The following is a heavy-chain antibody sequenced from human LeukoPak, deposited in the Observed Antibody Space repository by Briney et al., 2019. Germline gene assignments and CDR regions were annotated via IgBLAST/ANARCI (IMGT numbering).Heavy chain of an antibody. CDR1: GYSFTSYW. CDR3: ARLYCSGGSCTGGFDY. Sequence: GESLKISCKGSGYSFTSYWIGWVRQMPXXXXXXXXXXXXGDSDTRYSPSFQGQVTISADKSISTAYLQWSSLKASDTAMYYCARLYCSGGSCTGGFDYWGQGTLVTVSS. CDR2: XXXGDSDT. V-gene: IGHV5-51*01. J-gene: IGHJ4*02. D-gene: IGHD2-15*01.